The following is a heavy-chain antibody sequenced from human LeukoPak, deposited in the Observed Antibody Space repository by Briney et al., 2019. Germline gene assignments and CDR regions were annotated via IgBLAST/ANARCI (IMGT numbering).Heavy chain of an antibody. D-gene: IGHD3-22*01. CDR2: ISASGGSA. CDR3: AKAAMIVVDHFDY. J-gene: IGHJ4*02. CDR1: GFTFSSSA. V-gene: IGHV3-23*01. Sequence: GGSLRLSCAASGFTFSSSAMSWVRQVPGKGLEWVSGISASGGSASYADSVRGRFTISRDNSKNTLYVQMNSLRDEDTAVYYCAKAAMIVVDHFDYWGQGTLVTVSS.